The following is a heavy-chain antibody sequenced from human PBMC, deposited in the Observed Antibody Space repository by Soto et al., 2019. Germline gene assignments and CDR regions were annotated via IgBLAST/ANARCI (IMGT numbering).Heavy chain of an antibody. J-gene: IGHJ4*02. V-gene: IGHV3-23*01. CDR2: ITDSGDDT. CDR1: GFTFNNYA. D-gene: IGHD3-10*01. Sequence: EVQLLESGGGLVQPGGSLRLSCAASGFTFNNYAMGWVRQAPGKGLEWVSAITDSGDDTYYIDSVKGRFTISRDNSKSTWYLQMHSLRAEDTAIYYCAKLGSSIWSPHYYFDDGGKGTLVTVSS. CDR3: AKLGSSIWSPHYYFDD.